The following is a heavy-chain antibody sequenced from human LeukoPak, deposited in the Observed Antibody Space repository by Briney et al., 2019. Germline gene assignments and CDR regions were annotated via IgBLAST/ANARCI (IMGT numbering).Heavy chain of an antibody. CDR3: ARDRVTTFSGARLWVDYYYGMDA. CDR1: GFTFRSYA. Sequence: GGSLRLSFAASGFTFRSYALHWVRQAPGKGLGGVSAITGTGSGTYYADSVKGRFTVSRDSSKKTLYLEMKSLRAEDTAVYYCARDRVTTFSGARLWVDYYYGMDAWGQGTTVTVSS. D-gene: IGHD2-21*02. V-gene: IGHV3-23*01. CDR2: ITGTGSGT. J-gene: IGHJ6*02.